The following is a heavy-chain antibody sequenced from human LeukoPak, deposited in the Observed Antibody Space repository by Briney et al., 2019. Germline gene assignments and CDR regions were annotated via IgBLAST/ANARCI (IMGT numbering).Heavy chain of an antibody. D-gene: IGHD3-3*01. CDR1: GYTFTSYY. Sequence: ASVKVSCKASGYTFTSYYMHWVRQAPGQGLEWMGIINPSGGSTSYAQKFQGRVTMTRDMSTSTVYMELSSLRSEDTAVYYCARRATIFGVVIGMDVWGKGTTVTVSS. CDR3: ARRATIFGVVIGMDV. CDR2: INPSGGST. J-gene: IGHJ6*03. V-gene: IGHV1-46*01.